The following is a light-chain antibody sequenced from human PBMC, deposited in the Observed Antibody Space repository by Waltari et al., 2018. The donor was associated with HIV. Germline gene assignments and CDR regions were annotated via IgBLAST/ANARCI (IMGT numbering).Light chain of an antibody. V-gene: IGLV2-8*01. CDR1: SSDAGDDNY. CDR2: EVS. Sequence: QSALTQPPSASGSPGQSVTISCTGISSDAGDDNYVSWYQQSPGKAPKLIIYEVSKRPSGVPDRFSASKSGNTASLSVSGLQADEEAHYYCSSYAGSSTWVFGGGTKVTVL. J-gene: IGLJ3*02. CDR3: SSYAGSSTWV.